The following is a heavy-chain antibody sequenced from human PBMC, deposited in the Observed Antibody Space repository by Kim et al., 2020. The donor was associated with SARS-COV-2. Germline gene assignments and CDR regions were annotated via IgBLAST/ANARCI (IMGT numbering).Heavy chain of an antibody. Sequence: GGSLRLSCAASGFTFSSYWMHWVRQAPGKGLVWVSRINSDGGTTSYADSVKGRFTISRDNAKSTLYLQMNSLRAEDTAVHYCASRRYTGTYYYFDYWGQGTLVTVSS. CDR1: GFTFSSYW. CDR2: INSDGGTT. CDR3: ASRRYTGTYYYFDY. V-gene: IGHV3-74*01. J-gene: IGHJ4*02. D-gene: IGHD1-26*01.